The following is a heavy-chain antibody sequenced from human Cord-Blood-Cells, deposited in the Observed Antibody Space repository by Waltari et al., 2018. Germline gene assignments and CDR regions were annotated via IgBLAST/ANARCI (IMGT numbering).Heavy chain of an antibody. V-gene: IGHV1-2*02. D-gene: IGHD6-6*01. CDR1: GYTFTGYY. J-gene: IGHJ5*02. CDR3: ARVDYSSSSRWFDP. CDR2: INPNSGGK. Sequence: QVQLVQSGAEVKKPGASVKVSCKASGYTFTGYYMHWVRQAPGQGLAWMGWINPNSGGKKYAQKFQGRVTMTRDTSISTAYMELSRLRSDDTAVYYCARVDYSSSSRWFDPWGQGTLVTVSS.